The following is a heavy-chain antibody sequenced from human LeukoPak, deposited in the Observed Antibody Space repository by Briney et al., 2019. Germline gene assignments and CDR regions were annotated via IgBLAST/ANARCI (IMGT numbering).Heavy chain of an antibody. CDR1: GFTFSSYA. CDR3: AKDRDKVYYTAMVYYFDY. D-gene: IGHD5-18*01. CDR2: ISGSGGST. J-gene: IGHJ4*02. V-gene: IGHV3-23*01. Sequence: PGGSLRLSCAASGFTFSSYAMSWVRQAPGKGLEWVSAISGSGGSTYYADSVKGRFTISRDNSKNTLYLQMNSLRAEDTAVYYCAKDRDKVYYTAMVYYFDYWGQGTLVTVSS.